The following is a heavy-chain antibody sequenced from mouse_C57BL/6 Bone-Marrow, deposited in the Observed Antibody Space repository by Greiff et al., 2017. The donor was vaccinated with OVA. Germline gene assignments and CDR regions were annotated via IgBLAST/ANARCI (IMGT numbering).Heavy chain of an antibody. V-gene: IGHV1-82*01. J-gene: IGHJ3*01. CDR3: ARGKLAY. CDR1: GYAFSSSW. CDR2: IYPGDGDT. Sequence: VQGVESGPELVKPGASVKISCKASGYAFSSSWMNWVKQRPGKGLEGIGRIYPGDGDTNYNGKFKGKATLTADKSSSTAYMQLSSLTSEDSAVYFCARGKLAYWGQGTLVTVSA.